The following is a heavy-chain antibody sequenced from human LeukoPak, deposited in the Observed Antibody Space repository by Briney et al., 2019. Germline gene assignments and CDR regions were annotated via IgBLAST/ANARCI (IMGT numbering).Heavy chain of an antibody. V-gene: IGHV3-23*01. CDR1: GFSFSSHG. CDR2: ISPSGDIT. J-gene: IGHJ1*01. CDR3: AKDDDWGRYKH. Sequence: GGTLRLSCAGSGFSFSSHGMNWVRQAPGKGLEWVSGISPSGDITYYTDSVRGRFTISRDNFRNTLSLQVNSLRAEDTAMYYCAKDDDWGRYKHWGQGTLVTVSS. D-gene: IGHD3-16*01.